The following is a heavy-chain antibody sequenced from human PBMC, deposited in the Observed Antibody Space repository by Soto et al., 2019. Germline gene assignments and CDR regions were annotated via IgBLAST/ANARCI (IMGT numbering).Heavy chain of an antibody. CDR1: GGTFSSYA. V-gene: IGHV1-69*12. CDR2: IIPIFGTA. D-gene: IGHD3-22*01. Sequence: QVQLVQSGAAVKKPGSSVKVSCKASGGTFSSYAISWVRQAPGQGLEWMGGIIPIFGTANYAQKFQGRVTITADESTSTAYMELTSLTSEDTAVYYCARDQERGNVITLLYFYNMDVWGQGTTVTVSS. CDR3: ARDQERGNVITLLYFYNMDV. J-gene: IGHJ6*02.